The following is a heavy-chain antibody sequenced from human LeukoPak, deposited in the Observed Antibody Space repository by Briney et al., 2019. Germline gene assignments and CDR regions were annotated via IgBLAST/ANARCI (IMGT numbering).Heavy chain of an antibody. CDR1: GFTFSSYS. Sequence: GGSLRLSCAAYGFTFSSYSMNWVRQAPGKGLEWVSYISSSSSTIYYADSVKGRFTISRDNAKNSLYLQMNSLRAEDTAVYYCARVRSSSWDYWGQGTLVTVSS. V-gene: IGHV3-48*04. J-gene: IGHJ4*02. CDR3: ARVRSSSWDY. CDR2: ISSSSSTI. D-gene: IGHD6-13*01.